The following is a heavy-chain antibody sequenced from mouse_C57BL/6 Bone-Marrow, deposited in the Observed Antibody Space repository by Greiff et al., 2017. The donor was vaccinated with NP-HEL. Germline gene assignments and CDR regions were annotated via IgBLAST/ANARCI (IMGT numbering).Heavy chain of an antibody. Sequence: VQLQQPGAELVRPGSSVKLSCKASGYTFTSYWMHWVKQRPIQGLEWIGNIDPSDSETHYNQKFKDKATLTVDKSSSTAYMQLSSLTSEDSAVYYCASGGSSYYWYCDVWGTGTTVTVSS. CDR1: GYTFTSYW. V-gene: IGHV1-52*01. CDR2: IDPSDSET. D-gene: IGHD1-1*01. J-gene: IGHJ1*03. CDR3: ASGGSSYYWYCDV.